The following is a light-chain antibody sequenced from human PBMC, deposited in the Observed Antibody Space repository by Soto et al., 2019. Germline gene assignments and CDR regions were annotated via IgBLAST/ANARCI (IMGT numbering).Light chain of an antibody. V-gene: IGLV2-11*01. J-gene: IGLJ1*01. CDR2: DVD. CDR1: SSNVGGYNY. Sequence: QSVLTQPRSVSGSPGKSFTISCTGTSSNVGGYNYVSWYQHHPGKAPKLVIYDVDNRPSGVPDRFSGSKSDNTASLTISGLQAEDEADYYCCSYEGSNTFYVFGTGTKVTVL. CDR3: CSYEGSNTFYV.